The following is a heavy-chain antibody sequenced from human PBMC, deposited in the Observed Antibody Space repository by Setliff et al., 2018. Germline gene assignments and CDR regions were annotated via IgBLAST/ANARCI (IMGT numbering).Heavy chain of an antibody. Sequence: PSETLSLTCTVPGYSISSGYYWSWIRQPPGKRLEWIGEIIHSGSTNYNPSLKSRVTISMDTSKNQFSLKVSSVTAADTAVYYCARSFSRREKFLLDYWGQGALVTVSS. CDR2: IIHSGST. CDR3: ARSFSRREKFLLDY. V-gene: IGHV4-34*12. J-gene: IGHJ4*02. CDR1: GYSISSGYY.